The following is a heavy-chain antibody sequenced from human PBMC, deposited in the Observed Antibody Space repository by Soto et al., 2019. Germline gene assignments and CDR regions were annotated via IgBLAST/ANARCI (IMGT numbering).Heavy chain of an antibody. CDR2: ISGTGVPT. V-gene: IGHV3-23*01. Sequence: EVQLLESGGGLVQPGGSLRLSCAASGFTFSDYAMSWVRQAPGKGLECLSLISGTGVPTLYAGSVKGRFSVSRDNSKNTLLLEMNDLRFDATAIYYCAKSFCSKSSCFFLWVAPWGTGTLVTVSS. D-gene: IGHD2-2*01. CDR3: AKSFCSKSSCFFLWVAP. CDR1: GFTFSDYA. J-gene: IGHJ5*02.